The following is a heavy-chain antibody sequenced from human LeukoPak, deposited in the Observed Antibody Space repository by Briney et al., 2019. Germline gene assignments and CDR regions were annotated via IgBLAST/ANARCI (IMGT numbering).Heavy chain of an antibody. J-gene: IGHJ3*02. D-gene: IGHD1-26*01. Sequence: GGSLRLSCAASGFIFSSYEMNWVRQAPGKGLEWVSYISGSGSTIYYADSVKGRFTISIDNANNSLYLQMNGLRAEDTAVYYCAREGTGSDDSFNIWGQGTMVTVSS. CDR1: GFIFSSYE. V-gene: IGHV3-48*03. CDR2: ISGSGSTI. CDR3: AREGTGSDDSFNI.